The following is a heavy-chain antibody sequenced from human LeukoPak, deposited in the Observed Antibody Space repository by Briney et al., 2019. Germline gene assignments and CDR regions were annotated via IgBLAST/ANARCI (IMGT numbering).Heavy chain of an antibody. CDR2: IYSGGST. CDR1: GFTVSSNY. V-gene: IGHV3-66*02. Sequence: GGSLRLSCAASGFTVSSNYMSWVRQAPGKGLEWVSLIYSGGSTYYADSVKGRFTISRDNSKNTLYLQMNSPRAEDTAVYYCARDLGYSYGHDSWGQGTLVTVSS. J-gene: IGHJ4*02. D-gene: IGHD5-18*01. CDR3: ARDLGYSYGHDS.